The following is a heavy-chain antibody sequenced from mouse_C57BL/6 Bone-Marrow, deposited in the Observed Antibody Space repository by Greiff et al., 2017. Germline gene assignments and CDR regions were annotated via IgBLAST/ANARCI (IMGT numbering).Heavy chain of an antibody. CDR1: GYAFSSSW. V-gene: IGHV1-82*01. D-gene: IGHD2-5*01. CDR3: AREGDYSNLNWYFDV. Sequence: VQLQQSGPELVKPGASVKISCKASGYAFSSSWMNWVKQRPGKGLEWIGRIYPGDGDTNYNGKFKGKATLTADKSSSTAYMQLSSLTSEDSAVYICAREGDYSNLNWYFDVWGTGTTVTVSS. J-gene: IGHJ1*03. CDR2: IYPGDGDT.